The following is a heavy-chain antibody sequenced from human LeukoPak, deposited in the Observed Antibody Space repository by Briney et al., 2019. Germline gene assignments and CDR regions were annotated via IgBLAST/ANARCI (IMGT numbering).Heavy chain of an antibody. D-gene: IGHD1-7*01. J-gene: IGHJ4*02. V-gene: IGHV4-39*01. CDR2: IYYSGST. CDR1: GGSISSSSYY. Sequence: SETLSLTCTVSGGSISSSSYYWGWLRQPPGKGLEWIGSIYYSGSTYYNPSLKSRVTISVDTSKNQFSLKLSSVTAADTAVYYCASEGQTTTYDYWGQGTLVTVSS. CDR3: ASEGQTTTYDY.